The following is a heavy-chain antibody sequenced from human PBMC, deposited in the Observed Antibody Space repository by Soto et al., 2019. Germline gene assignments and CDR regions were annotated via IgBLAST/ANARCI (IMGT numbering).Heavy chain of an antibody. J-gene: IGHJ4*02. CDR2: ISGSGGSP. Sequence: GGSLRLSCEASGFTFNSYTMAWVRQAPGKGLEWVSSISGSGGSPSYADSVQGRFTISRDNSRNTLSLQMNSLRAEDTATYYCAKGGYSSGWYYFDYWGQGTLVTVSS. V-gene: IGHV3-23*01. CDR1: GFTFNSYT. D-gene: IGHD6-19*01. CDR3: AKGGYSSGWYYFDY.